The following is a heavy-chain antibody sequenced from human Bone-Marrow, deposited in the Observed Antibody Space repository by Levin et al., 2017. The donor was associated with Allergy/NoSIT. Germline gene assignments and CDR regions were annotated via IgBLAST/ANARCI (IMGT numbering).Heavy chain of an antibody. D-gene: IGHD2-15*01. Sequence: GESLKISCAASGFTFSDYGMHWIRQAPGKGLEWVAMISFGNDIYYTDSVKGRFTISRDNSKNTLYLQMDGLRDEDTAVYYCAKDYRGSEWCNWFDPWGQGTLVTVSS. V-gene: IGHV3-30*18. CDR3: AKDYRGSEWCNWFDP. CDR1: GFTFSDYG. J-gene: IGHJ5*02. CDR2: ISFGNDI.